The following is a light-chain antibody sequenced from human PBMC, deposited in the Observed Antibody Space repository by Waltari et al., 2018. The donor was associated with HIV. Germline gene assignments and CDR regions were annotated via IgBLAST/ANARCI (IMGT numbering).Light chain of an antibody. CDR1: SSDVGDYNY. CDR2: EVS. V-gene: IGLV2-14*01. J-gene: IGLJ2*01. Sequence: QSALTQPASVSGSPGQSITISCTGTSSDVGDYNYVSWYQQHPGKAPKLIIYEVSNRPSGVSNRFSCSKSDNTTSLTISGLQADDEAAYYCSSYTVTNTLGVFAGGTKLTVL. CDR3: SSYTVTNTLGV.